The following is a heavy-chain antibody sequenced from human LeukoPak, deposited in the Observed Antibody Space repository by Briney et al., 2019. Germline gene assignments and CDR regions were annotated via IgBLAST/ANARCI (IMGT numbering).Heavy chain of an antibody. J-gene: IGHJ4*02. CDR1: EFTFSSYA. Sequence: GGSLRLSCAASEFTFSSYAMSWVRQAPGKGPEWVSGINSGGSTYYADSVKGRFTISRDNSKNTLYLQMNSLRAEDTAVYYCAKRQGASSYTPVDYWGQGTLVTVSS. D-gene: IGHD2-2*02. CDR2: INSGGST. V-gene: IGHV3-23*01. CDR3: AKRQGASSYTPVDY.